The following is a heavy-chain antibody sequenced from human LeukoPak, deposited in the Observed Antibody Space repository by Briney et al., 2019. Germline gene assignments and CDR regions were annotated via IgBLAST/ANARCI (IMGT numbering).Heavy chain of an antibody. V-gene: IGHV6-1*01. D-gene: IGHD1-7*01. Sequence: SQTLPLTCAISGDSVSSNSAAWNWIRQSPSRGLEGLGRTYYRSRWYNDYAVSVKSRINISPATSRNQFSLQLDSVTPEDTAVYYCARLDANFADFWGQGTLVTVSS. CDR2: TYYRSRWYN. J-gene: IGHJ4*02. CDR3: ARLDANFADF. CDR1: GDSVSSNSAA.